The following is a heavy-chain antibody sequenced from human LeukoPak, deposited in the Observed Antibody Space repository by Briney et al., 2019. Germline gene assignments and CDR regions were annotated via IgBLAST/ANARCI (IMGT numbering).Heavy chain of an antibody. CDR3: TRAIWFGATAYYYGMDV. J-gene: IGHJ6*02. V-gene: IGHV3-48*01. Sequence: GGSLRLSCAVSGFTFSSYGMHWVRQTPGKGLEWVSYISSTSSTISYADSMKGRFTISRDNAKNSVFLQMNGLRAEDTAVYYCTRAIWFGATAYYYGMDVWGQGTTVTVSS. D-gene: IGHD3-10*01. CDR1: GFTFSSYG. CDR2: ISSTSSTI.